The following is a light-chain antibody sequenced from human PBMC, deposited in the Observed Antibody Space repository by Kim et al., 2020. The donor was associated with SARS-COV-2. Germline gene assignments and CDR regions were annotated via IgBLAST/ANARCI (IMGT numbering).Light chain of an antibody. CDR2: DAS. V-gene: IGKV3-15*01. CDR3: QQYQTWPYT. J-gene: IGKJ2*01. CDR1: ESVTTN. Sequence: VSPGERVTLPCRASESVTTNLAWYQQGPGRAPKLLISDASTRANGAPARFSGSGSGTDFTLTISSPQPEDSAVYYCQQYQTWPYTFGQGTKLEI.